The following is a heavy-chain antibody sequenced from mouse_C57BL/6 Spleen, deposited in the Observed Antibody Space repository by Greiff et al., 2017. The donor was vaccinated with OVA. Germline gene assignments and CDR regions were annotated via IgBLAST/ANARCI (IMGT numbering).Heavy chain of an antibody. J-gene: IGHJ3*01. V-gene: IGHV5-16*01. CDR2: INYDGSST. CDR1: GFTFSDYY. CDR3: ARGRWFAY. Sequence: EVQRVESEGGLVQPGSSMKLSCTASGFTFSDYYMAWVRQVPEKGLEWVANINYDGSSTYYLDSLKSRFIISRDNAKNILYLQMSSLKSEDTATYYCARGRWFAYWGQGTLVTVSA.